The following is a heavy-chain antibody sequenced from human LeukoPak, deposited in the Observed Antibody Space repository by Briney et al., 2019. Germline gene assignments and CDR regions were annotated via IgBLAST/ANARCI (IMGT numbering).Heavy chain of an antibody. CDR2: IYYSGST. Sequence: PSETLSLTCTVSGGSVSSGSYYWSWIRQPPGKGLEWIGYIYYSGSTNYNPSLKSRVTISVDTSKNQFSLKLSSVTAADTAVYYCARSPRSGGSCHFDYWGQGTLVTVSS. D-gene: IGHD2-15*01. CDR1: GGSVSSGSYY. CDR3: ARSPRSGGSCHFDY. V-gene: IGHV4-61*01. J-gene: IGHJ4*02.